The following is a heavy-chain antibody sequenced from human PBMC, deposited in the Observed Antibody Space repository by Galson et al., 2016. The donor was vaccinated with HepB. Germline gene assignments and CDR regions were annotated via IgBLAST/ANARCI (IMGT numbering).Heavy chain of an antibody. D-gene: IGHD3-10*01. V-gene: IGHV3-53*01. J-gene: IGHJ6*03. Sequence: LEWVSVIYSGGTTYYADSVKGRFTISRDNSRNTLYLQMSSLRAEDTAVYYCSRSFRGSGSYGPGPNYYYYMDVWGKGTTVTVSS. CDR2: IYSGGTT. CDR3: SRSFRGSGSYGPGPNYYYYMDV.